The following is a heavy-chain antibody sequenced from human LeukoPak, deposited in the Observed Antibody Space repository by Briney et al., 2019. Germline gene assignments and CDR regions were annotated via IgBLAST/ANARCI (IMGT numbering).Heavy chain of an antibody. CDR1: GFTFSSYA. J-gene: IGHJ3*02. V-gene: IGHV3-43D*03. CDR3: TKDKRGAGAAAPAAFDI. Sequence: GGSLRLSCAASGFTFSSYAMNWVRQAPGKGLEWVSLISWDGGSTYYADSVKGRFTISRDNSKNSLYLQMNSLRAEDTALYYCTKDKRGAGAAAPAAFDIWGQGTMVTVSS. CDR2: ISWDGGST. D-gene: IGHD2-2*01.